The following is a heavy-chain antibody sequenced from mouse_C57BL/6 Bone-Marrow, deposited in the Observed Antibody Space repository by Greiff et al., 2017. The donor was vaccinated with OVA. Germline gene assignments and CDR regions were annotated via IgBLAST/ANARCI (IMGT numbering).Heavy chain of an antibody. V-gene: IGHV3-6*01. CDR3: AGGYYVAY. Sequence: ESGPGLVKPSQSLSLTCSVTGYSITSGYYWNWIRQFPGNKLEWMGYISYDGSNNYNPSLKNRISITRDTSKNQFFLKLNSVTTEDTATYYCAGGYYVAYWGQGTLVTVSA. CDR1: GYSITSGYY. J-gene: IGHJ3*01. D-gene: IGHD2-3*01. CDR2: ISYDGSN.